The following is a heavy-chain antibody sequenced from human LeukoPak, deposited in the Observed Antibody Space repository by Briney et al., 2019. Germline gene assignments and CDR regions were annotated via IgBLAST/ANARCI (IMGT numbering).Heavy chain of an antibody. V-gene: IGHV1-24*01. Sequence: CASVTVSCKVSGYTLTELSMHWVRQAPGKGLEWMGGFDPEDGETIYAQKFQGRVTMTEDTSTDTAYMELSSLRSEDTAVYYCATWYDILTGYFDYWGQRTLVTVSS. CDR2: FDPEDGET. CDR3: ATWYDILTGYFDY. J-gene: IGHJ4*02. D-gene: IGHD3-9*01. CDR1: GYTLTELS.